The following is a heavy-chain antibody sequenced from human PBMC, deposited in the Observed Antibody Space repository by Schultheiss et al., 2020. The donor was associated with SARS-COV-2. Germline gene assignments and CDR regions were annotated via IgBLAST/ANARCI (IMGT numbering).Heavy chain of an antibody. CDR2: IYYSGST. Sequence: SETLSLTCAVSGDSISSDHWWSWVRQPPGKGLEWIGYIYYSGSTYYNPSLKSRVTISVDTSKNQFSLKLSSVTAADTAVYYCAREGGRQQLAFDYWGQGTLVTVSS. CDR1: GDSISSDHW. CDR3: AREGGRQQLAFDY. V-gene: IGHV4-28*03. D-gene: IGHD6-13*01. J-gene: IGHJ4*02.